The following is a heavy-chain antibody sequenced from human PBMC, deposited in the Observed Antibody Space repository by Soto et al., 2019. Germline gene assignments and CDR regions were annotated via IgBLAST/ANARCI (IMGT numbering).Heavy chain of an antibody. Sequence: SETLSLTCAVSGGSISSGGYSWSWIRQPPGKGLEWIGYIYHSGSTYYDPSLKSRVTISVDRSKNQFSLKLSSVTAADTAVYYCARGPHCSGGSCYSRRPGAFDIWGQGTMVTVSS. CDR3: ARGPHCSGGSCYSRRPGAFDI. CDR2: IYHSGST. V-gene: IGHV4-30-2*01. J-gene: IGHJ3*02. CDR1: GGSISSGGYS. D-gene: IGHD2-15*01.